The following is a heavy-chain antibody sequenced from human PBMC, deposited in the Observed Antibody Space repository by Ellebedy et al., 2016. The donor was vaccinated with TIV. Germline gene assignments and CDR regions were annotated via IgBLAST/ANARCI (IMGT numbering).Heavy chain of an antibody. CDR1: GDSISTYY. D-gene: IGHD3-10*01. Sequence: SETLSLXCTVSGDSISTYYWSWIRQAQGKGLEWIGYIYYSGNSNYNPSLKSRATISIDTSKNQFSLRLTSVTAADTAVYFCARDSGSYYRFDKWGQGTLVTVSS. CDR3: ARDSGSYYRFDK. CDR2: IYYSGNS. J-gene: IGHJ4*02. V-gene: IGHV4-59*01.